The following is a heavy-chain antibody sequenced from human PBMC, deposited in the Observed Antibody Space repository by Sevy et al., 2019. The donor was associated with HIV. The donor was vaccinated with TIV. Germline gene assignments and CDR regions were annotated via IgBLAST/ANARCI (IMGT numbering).Heavy chain of an antibody. CDR1: GFTFSHYY. V-gene: IGHV3-11*01. CDR2: ISSSGNTI. Sequence: GGSLRLSCAASGFTFSHYYMSWIRQAPGKGLEWVSYISSSGNTIYYTDSVKGRFTISRDNAKNSLYLQMDSLRAEDTAVYYFARGPTYYGFWSGYYTGWFDPWGQGTLVPVSS. J-gene: IGHJ5*02. D-gene: IGHD3-3*01. CDR3: ARGPTYYGFWSGYYTGWFDP.